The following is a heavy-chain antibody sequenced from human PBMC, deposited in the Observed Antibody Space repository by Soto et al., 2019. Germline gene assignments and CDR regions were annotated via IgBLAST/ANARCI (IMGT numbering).Heavy chain of an antibody. CDR2: IFQSGSP. Sequence: PSETLSLTCAVPGYSISSGYYWGWIRQPPGKGLEWIGSIFQSGSPYYNPSLKSRVTISVDTSKNQFSLKLSSVTAADTAIYYCARVRLDNWFDPWGQGTLVTVSS. V-gene: IGHV4-38-2*01. J-gene: IGHJ5*02. D-gene: IGHD4-17*01. CDR1: GYSISSGYY. CDR3: ARVRLDNWFDP.